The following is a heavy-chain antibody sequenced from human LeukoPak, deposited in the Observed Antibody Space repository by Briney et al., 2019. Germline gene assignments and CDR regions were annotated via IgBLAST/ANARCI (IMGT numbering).Heavy chain of an antibody. J-gene: IGHJ5*02. CDR3: ARGQDIVVVPAALGWFDP. CDR1: GGSFSGYY. CDR2: INHSGST. V-gene: IGHV4-34*01. Sequence: SETLSLTCAVYGGSFSGYYWGWIRQPPGKGLEWIGEINHSGSTNYNPSLKSRVTISVDTSKNQFSLKLSSVTAADTAVYYCARGQDIVVVPAALGWFDPWGQGTLVTVSS. D-gene: IGHD2-2*01.